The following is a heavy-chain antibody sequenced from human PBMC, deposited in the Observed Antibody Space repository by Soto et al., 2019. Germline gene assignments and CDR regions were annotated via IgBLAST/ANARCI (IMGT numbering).Heavy chain of an antibody. CDR3: AKDECWESHFYYFMDL. CDR1: GFTFSSYA. V-gene: IGHV3-30*18. D-gene: IGHD1-26*01. CDR2: ISHDGNVN. Sequence: QVQLVESGGGVVQPGRSLRLSCEASGFTFSSYAMHWVRQAPGKGLEWVAVISHDGNVNYYSESVKGRFTMSTDNSEDTLYLQMDRLRTEDTAVYVCAKDECWESHFYYFMDLWGKGTPVTVSS. J-gene: IGHJ6*03.